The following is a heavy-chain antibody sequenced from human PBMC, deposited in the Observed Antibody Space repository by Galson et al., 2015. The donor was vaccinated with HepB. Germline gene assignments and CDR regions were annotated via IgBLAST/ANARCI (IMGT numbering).Heavy chain of an antibody. V-gene: IGHV3-23*01. J-gene: IGHJ5*02. D-gene: IGHD4-17*01. Sequence: SLRLSCAASGFTFGSTAMTWVRQAPGKGLEWVSGISANGGSRFYAESAKGRFTISRDNSKSTLSFQMNSLRAEDTAVYYCAKGYGLFDLWGQGTLVTVSS. CDR3: AKGYGLFDL. CDR2: ISANGGSR. CDR1: GFTFGSTA.